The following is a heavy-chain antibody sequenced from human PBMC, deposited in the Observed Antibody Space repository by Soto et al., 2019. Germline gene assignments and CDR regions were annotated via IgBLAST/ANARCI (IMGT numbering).Heavy chain of an antibody. CDR2: ISAYNGNT. CDR3: ARKLLAVAGTEFDY. CDR1: GYTFTSYG. D-gene: IGHD6-19*01. J-gene: IGHJ4*02. V-gene: IGHV1-18*01. Sequence: EASVKVSCKASGYTFTSYGISWVRQAPGQGLEWMGWISAYNGNTNYAQKLQGRVTMTTDTSTSTAYMELRSLRSDDTAVYYCARKLLAVAGTEFDYWGQGTLVTVSS.